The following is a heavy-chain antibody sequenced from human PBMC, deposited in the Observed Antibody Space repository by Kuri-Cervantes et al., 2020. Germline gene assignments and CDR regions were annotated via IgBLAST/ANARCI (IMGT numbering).Heavy chain of an antibody. CDR1: GGTFSSYA. CDR2: IIPIFGTA. V-gene: IGHV1-69*06. CDR3: ARKDNDFWSGYYLDY. Sequence: SVKVSCKASGGTFSSYAISWVRQAPGQGLEWMGGIIPIFGTANYAQKFQGRVTITADKSTSTAYMELSSLRSEDTAVYYCARKDNDFWSGYYLDYWGQGTLVTVSS. J-gene: IGHJ4*01. D-gene: IGHD3-3*01.